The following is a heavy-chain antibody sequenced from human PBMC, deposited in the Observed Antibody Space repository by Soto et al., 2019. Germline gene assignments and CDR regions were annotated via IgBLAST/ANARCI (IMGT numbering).Heavy chain of an antibody. V-gene: IGHV5-51*01. CDR1: GFTFTDYW. D-gene: IGHD3-10*01. CDR2: TFPDDSDI. J-gene: IGHJ4*02. CDR3: AKLPPRAQSLVRYYFDY. Sequence: PGESLKISCKASGFTFTDYWIGWLRQMPGKGLEWMGITFPDDSDIKYSTSFQGQVIISADRSITTAYLQMSSLKASDTAIYYCAKLPPRAQSLVRYYFDYWGQGTPVTVSS.